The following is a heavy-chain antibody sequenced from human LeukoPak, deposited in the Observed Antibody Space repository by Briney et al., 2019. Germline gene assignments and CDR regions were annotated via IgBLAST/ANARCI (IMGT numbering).Heavy chain of an antibody. D-gene: IGHD3/OR15-3a*01. V-gene: IGHV4-59*01. J-gene: IGHJ6*03. CDR3: ARQRGPTYYYMDV. CDR2: IYYSGST. CDR1: GGSISSYS. Sequence: PSETLSLTCTVSGGSISSYSWSWIRQPPGKGLEWIGYIYYSGSTNYNPSLKSRVTVSVDTSKNQFSLKLRSVTAADTAVYYCARQRGPTYYYMDVWGKGTTVTVSS.